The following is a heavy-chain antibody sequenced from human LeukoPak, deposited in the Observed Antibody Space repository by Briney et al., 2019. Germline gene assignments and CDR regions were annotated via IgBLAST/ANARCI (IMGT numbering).Heavy chain of an antibody. Sequence: SETLSLTCTVSGGSISSYYWSWVRQPPGKGLEWIGYIYYSGSTYYNPSLKSRVTISLDTSKNQFSLKLSSVTAADTAMYYCARSYSSSWTRWFDPWGQGTLVTVSS. CDR3: ARSYSSSWTRWFDP. CDR1: GGSISSYY. J-gene: IGHJ5*02. CDR2: IYYSGST. D-gene: IGHD6-13*01. V-gene: IGHV4-30-4*01.